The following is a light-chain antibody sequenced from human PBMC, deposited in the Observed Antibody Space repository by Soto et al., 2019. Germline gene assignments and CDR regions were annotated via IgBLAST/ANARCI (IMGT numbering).Light chain of an antibody. CDR2: VAS. V-gene: IGKV3-20*01. CDR3: QQYGSSSYT. CDR1: QSVASSY. Sequence: EIVLTQSPGTLSLSPGEGATLSCRASQSVASSYLAWYQQKPGQAPRLLIYVASNRATGIPDRFSGGGSGTDFTLTISRLEPEDFAVYYCQQYGSSSYTFGQGTKLEIK. J-gene: IGKJ2*01.